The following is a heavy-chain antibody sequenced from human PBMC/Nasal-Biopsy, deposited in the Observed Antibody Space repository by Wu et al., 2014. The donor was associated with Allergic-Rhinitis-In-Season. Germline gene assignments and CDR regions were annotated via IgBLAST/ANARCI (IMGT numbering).Heavy chain of an antibody. CDR3: ARDIAAVGRYYFDY. V-gene: IGHV3-21*04. Sequence: LRLSCAASGFTFSSYSMNWVRQAPGKGLEWVSSISSSSSYIYYADSVKGRFTISRDNAKNSLYLQMNSLRAEDTALYYCARDIAAVGRYYFDYWGQGTLVTVSS. CDR1: GFTFSSYS. CDR2: ISSSSSYI. J-gene: IGHJ4*02. D-gene: IGHD6-13*01.